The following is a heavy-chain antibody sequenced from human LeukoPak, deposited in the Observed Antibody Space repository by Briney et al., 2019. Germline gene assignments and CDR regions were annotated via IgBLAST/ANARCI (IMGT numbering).Heavy chain of an antibody. CDR1: GGSISSYY. V-gene: IGHV4-59*08. CDR2: IYYSGST. J-gene: IGHJ4*02. D-gene: IGHD6-19*01. Sequence: SETLSLTCTVSGGSISSYYWSWIRQPPGKGLEWIGYIYYSGSTNYNPSLKSRVTISVDTSKNQFSLKLSSVTAADTAVYYCARQKYSSGWYNYWGQGTLVTVSS. CDR3: ARQKYSSGWYNY.